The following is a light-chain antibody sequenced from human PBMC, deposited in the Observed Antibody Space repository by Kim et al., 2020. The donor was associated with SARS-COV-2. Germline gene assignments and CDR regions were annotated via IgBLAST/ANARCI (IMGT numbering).Light chain of an antibody. CDR3: QSYDSSSHWV. V-gene: IGLV6-57*02. J-gene: IGLJ3*02. CDR2: ENN. Sequence: TVTISGPGSGGSIAINYVQWYQQRPGSAPATVIYENNQRPSGVPDRFSGSIDSSSNSASLTISGLKTEDEADYYCQSYDSSSHWVFGGGTKLTVL. CDR1: GGSIAINY.